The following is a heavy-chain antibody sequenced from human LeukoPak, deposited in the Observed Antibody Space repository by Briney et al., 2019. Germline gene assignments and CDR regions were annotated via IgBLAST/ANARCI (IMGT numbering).Heavy chain of an antibody. CDR3: AKPSDYYDSSGLGYGMDV. J-gene: IGHJ6*02. CDR2: ISGSGGST. V-gene: IGHV3-23*01. Sequence: GGSLRLSCAASGFTFSSYAMSWVRQAPGKGLEWVSAISGSGGSTYYADSVKGRFTISRDNSKNTLYLQMNSLRAEDTAVYYCAKPSDYYDSSGLGYGMDVWGQGTTVTVSS. CDR1: GFTFSSYA. D-gene: IGHD3-22*01.